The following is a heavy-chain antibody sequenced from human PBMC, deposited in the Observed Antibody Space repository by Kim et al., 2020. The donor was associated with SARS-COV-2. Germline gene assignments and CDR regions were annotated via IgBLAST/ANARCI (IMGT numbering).Heavy chain of an antibody. D-gene: IGHD6-13*01. Sequence: GGSLRLSCAASGFTFDDYAMHWVRQAPGKGLEWVSLISGDGGSTYYADSVKGRFTISRDNSKNSLYLQMNSLRTEDPALYYCAKDPHPVLAAAGTADYYYYYGMEVWAQGTTVTVSS. CDR1: GFTFDDYA. CDR2: ISGDGGST. CDR3: AKDPHPVLAAAGTADYYYYYGMEV. J-gene: IGHJ6*02. V-gene: IGHV3-43*02.